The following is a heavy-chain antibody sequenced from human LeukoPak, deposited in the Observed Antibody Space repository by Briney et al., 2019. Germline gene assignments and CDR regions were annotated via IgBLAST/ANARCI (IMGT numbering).Heavy chain of an antibody. CDR2: INAGNGNT. J-gene: IGHJ4*02. V-gene: IGHV1-3*01. CDR3: AGGLDYGDLDNY. CDR1: GYTFTSYA. D-gene: IGHD4-17*01. Sequence: ASVKVSCKASGYTFTSYAMHWVRQAPGQRLEWMGWINAGNGNTKYSQKFQGRVTITRDTSASTAYMELSSLRSEDTAVYYCAGGLDYGDLDNYWGQGTLVTVSS.